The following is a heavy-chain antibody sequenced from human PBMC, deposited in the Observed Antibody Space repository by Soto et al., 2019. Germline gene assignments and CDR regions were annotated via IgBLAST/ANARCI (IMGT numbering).Heavy chain of an antibody. CDR2: ISSSGSII. J-gene: IGHJ4*01. D-gene: IGHD3-22*01. Sequence: LRLSCAASGFTFSDYYMSWIRQAPGKGLEWVSYISSSGSIIFYADSVKGRFTISRDNAKNSLYLQMNSLRAEDMAVYYCARDQGYYESSGYFDYWGQGTLGTGSS. V-gene: IGHV3-11*01. CDR1: GFTFSDYY. CDR3: ARDQGYYESSGYFDY.